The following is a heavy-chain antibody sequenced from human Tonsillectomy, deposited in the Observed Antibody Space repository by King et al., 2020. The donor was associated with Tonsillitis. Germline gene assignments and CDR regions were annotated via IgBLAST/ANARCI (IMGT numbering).Heavy chain of an antibody. CDR2: IIWNRGSI. D-gene: IGHD5-18*01. CDR3: AKDIGPNIFGYLGGYGMDV. J-gene: IGHJ6*02. CDR1: GFIFDDYA. Sequence: VQLVESGGGLVQPGRSLRLSCAASGFIFDDYAMHWVRQAPGKGLEGVSGIIWNRGSIAYVDSVKGRFTISGDNAKNSLYLKMNSLRAEDTALYFCAKDIGPNIFGYLGGYGMDVWGQGTTVTVSS. V-gene: IGHV3-9*01.